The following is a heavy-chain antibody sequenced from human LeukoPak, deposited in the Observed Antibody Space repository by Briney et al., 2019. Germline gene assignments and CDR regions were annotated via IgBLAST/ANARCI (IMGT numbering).Heavy chain of an antibody. J-gene: IGHJ5*02. CDR1: GGTFSSYA. CDR3: ARNSVAGTFWFDP. D-gene: IGHD6-19*01. CDR2: IIPIFGTA. V-gene: IGHV1-69*06. Sequence: SVKVSCKASGGTFSSYAISWVRQAPGQGLEWMGGIIPIFGTANYAQKFQGRVTITADKSTSTAYMELRSLRSDDTAVYYCARNSVAGTFWFDPWGQGTLVTVSS.